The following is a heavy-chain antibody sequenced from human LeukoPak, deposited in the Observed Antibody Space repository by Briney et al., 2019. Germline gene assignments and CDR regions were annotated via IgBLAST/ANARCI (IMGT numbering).Heavy chain of an antibody. Sequence: PGRSLRLSCAASGITFSSYAMGWVRQAPGKGLEWVSAISVSGSSTDYADPVKGRFTISRDNSKSTLYLQMNSLRAEDTAVYYCAARYYYDSSGSHSPYWGQGTLVTVSS. CDR2: ISVSGSST. CDR3: AARYYYDSSGSHSPY. V-gene: IGHV3-23*01. J-gene: IGHJ4*02. D-gene: IGHD3-22*01. CDR1: GITFSSYA.